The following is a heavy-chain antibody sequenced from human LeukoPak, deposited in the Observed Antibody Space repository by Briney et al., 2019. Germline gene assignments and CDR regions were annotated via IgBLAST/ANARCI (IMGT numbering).Heavy chain of an antibody. Sequence: SETLSLTCTVSGGSISSSSYYWGWIRKPPGKRLEWIGSIYYSGSTYYNPSLKSRVTISVDMSKNQFSLKLSSVTAADTAVYYCARRSGWYPVWFDPWGQGTLVTVSS. J-gene: IGHJ5*02. CDR2: IYYSGST. D-gene: IGHD6-19*01. CDR1: GGSISSSSYY. V-gene: IGHV4-39*07. CDR3: ARRSGWYPVWFDP.